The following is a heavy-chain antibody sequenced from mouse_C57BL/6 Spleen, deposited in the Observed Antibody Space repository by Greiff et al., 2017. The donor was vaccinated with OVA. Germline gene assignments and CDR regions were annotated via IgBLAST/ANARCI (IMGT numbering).Heavy chain of an antibody. CDR3: ARGTTVVAKDWYFDV. J-gene: IGHJ1*03. CDR2: INPSNGGT. V-gene: IGHV1-53*01. Sequence: QVQLKQPGTELVKPGASVKLSCKASGYTFTSYWMHWVKQRPGQGLEWIGNINPSNGGTNYNEKFKSKATLTVDKSSSTAYMQLSSLTSEDSAVYYCARGTTVVAKDWYFDVWGTGTTVTVSS. CDR1: GYTFTSYW. D-gene: IGHD1-1*01.